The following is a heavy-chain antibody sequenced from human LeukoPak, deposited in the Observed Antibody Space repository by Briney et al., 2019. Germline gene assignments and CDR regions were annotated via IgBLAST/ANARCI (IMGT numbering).Heavy chain of an antibody. CDR1: GYTFTGYY. J-gene: IGHJ6*02. CDR2: INPNSGGT. V-gene: IGHV1-2*02. Sequence: GASVKVSCKASGYTFTGYYMHWVRQAPGQGLEWMGWINPNSGGTNYAQKFQGRVTMTRDTSISTAYMELSRLRSDDTAVYYCARGIQLERYYYYGMDVWGQGTTVTVSS. D-gene: IGHD1-1*01. CDR3: ARGIQLERYYYYGMDV.